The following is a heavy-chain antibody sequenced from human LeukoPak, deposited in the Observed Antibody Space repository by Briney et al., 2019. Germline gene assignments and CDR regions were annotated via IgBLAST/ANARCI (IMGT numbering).Heavy chain of an antibody. Sequence: ASVKVSCKASGYTFTSYDINWVRQATGQGLEWMGWMNPNSGNTGYAQKFQGRVTITADESTSTAYMELSSLRSEDTAVYYCARDPYSSRWDYWGQGTLVTVSS. CDR2: MNPNSGNT. V-gene: IGHV1-8*03. J-gene: IGHJ4*02. CDR3: ARDPYSSRWDY. D-gene: IGHD6-13*01. CDR1: GYTFTSYD.